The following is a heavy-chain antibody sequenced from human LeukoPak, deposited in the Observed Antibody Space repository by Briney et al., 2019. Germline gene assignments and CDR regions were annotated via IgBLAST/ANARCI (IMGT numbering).Heavy chain of an antibody. CDR1: GYTFTGYY. D-gene: IGHD5-12*01. CDR3: ERATAVATMKAFDY. Sequence: ASVKVSCKASGYTFTGYYMHWVRQAPGQGLEWMGWINPNSGGTNYAQKFQGWVTMTRDTSISTAYMELSRLRSDDTAVYYCERATAVATMKAFDYWGQGTLVTVSS. V-gene: IGHV1-2*04. CDR2: INPNSGGT. J-gene: IGHJ4*02.